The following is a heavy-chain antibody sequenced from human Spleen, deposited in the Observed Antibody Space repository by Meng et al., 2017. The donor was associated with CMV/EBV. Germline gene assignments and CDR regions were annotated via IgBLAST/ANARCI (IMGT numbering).Heavy chain of an antibody. CDR2: IKHSGST. Sequence: QLQLQQLGQGLLMRSEALSLAGAVYGGSFSGYYWSWIRQPPGKGLEWIGEIKHSGSTNYNPSLKSRVTISVDTSKNQFSLKLSSVTAADTAVYYCARGRDYYDSSGSLDYWGQGTLVTVSS. CDR1: GGSFSGYY. J-gene: IGHJ4*02. V-gene: IGHV4-34*01. CDR3: ARGRDYYDSSGSLDY. D-gene: IGHD3-22*01.